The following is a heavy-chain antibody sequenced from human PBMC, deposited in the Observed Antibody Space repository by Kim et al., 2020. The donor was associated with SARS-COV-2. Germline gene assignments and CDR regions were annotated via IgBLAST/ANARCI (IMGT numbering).Heavy chain of an antibody. D-gene: IGHD2-2*01. CDR2: SHDGSNK. Sequence: SHDGSNKTYADSVKGRFTISRDGSKNTVYLQMNSLRVEDTAVYYCANMQYWGQGTLVSVSS. CDR3: ANMQY. J-gene: IGHJ4*02. V-gene: IGHV3-30*01.